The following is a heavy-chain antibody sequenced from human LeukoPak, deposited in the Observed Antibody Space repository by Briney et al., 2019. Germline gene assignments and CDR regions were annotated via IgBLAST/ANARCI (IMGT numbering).Heavy chain of an antibody. CDR2: IYYSGST. D-gene: IGHD3-22*01. V-gene: IGHV4-39*01. CDR1: GGSISSSSYY. CDR3: TRGSIAYYYMDV. Sequence: PSETLSLTCTVSGGSISSSSYYWGWIRQPPGKGLEWIGSIYYSGSTYYNPSLKSRATISVDTSKNQFSLKLSSVTAADTAVYYCTRGSIAYYYMDVWGKGTTVTISS. J-gene: IGHJ6*03.